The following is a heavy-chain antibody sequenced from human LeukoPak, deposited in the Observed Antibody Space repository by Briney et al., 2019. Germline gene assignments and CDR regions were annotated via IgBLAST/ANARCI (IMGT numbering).Heavy chain of an antibody. CDR2: IYYSGST. Sequence: PSETLSLTCTVSGGSISSSSYYWGWIRQPPGKGLEWIGSIYYSGSTYYNPSLKSRVTISVDTSKNQFSLKLSSVTAADTAVYYCAREIDGGYCSSTSCYDWFDPWGQGTLVTVSS. J-gene: IGHJ5*02. CDR1: GGSISSSSYY. V-gene: IGHV4-39*07. CDR3: AREIDGGYCSSTSCYDWFDP. D-gene: IGHD2-2*01.